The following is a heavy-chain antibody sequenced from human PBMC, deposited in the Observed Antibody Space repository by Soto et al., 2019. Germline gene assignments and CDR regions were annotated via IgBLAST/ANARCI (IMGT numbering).Heavy chain of an antibody. CDR3: ARDQYYGSGTYDY. CDR1: GFTVSSNY. Sequence: EVQLVESGGGLIQPGGSLRLSCAASGFTVSSNYMSWVRQAPGKGLEWVSVIYSGGSTYYADSVKGRFTISRDNSKNTLYLQMNSLRAEDTAVYYCARDQYYGSGTYDYWGQGTLVTVSS. J-gene: IGHJ4*02. CDR2: IYSGGST. V-gene: IGHV3-53*01. D-gene: IGHD3-10*01.